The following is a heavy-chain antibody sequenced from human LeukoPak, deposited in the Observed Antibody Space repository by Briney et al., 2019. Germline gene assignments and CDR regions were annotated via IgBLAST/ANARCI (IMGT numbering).Heavy chain of an antibody. Sequence: GGTLRLSSAASGFTFSSYSMSWVRQAPGKGLEWVSIISDSGANTYYADSVRGRFTISRDNSKNSLYLQMNSLRTEDTALYYCAKDAYCSGGSCYPLFDYWGQGTLVTVSS. CDR3: AKDAYCSGGSCYPLFDY. J-gene: IGHJ4*02. CDR1: GFTFSSYS. D-gene: IGHD2-15*01. CDR2: ISDSGANT. V-gene: IGHV3-23*01.